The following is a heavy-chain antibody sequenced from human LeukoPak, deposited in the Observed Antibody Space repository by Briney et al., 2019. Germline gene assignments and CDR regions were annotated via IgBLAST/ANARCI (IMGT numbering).Heavy chain of an antibody. V-gene: IGHV4-39*01. CDR1: GDSIISNIYW. D-gene: IGHD3/OR15-3a*01. J-gene: IGHJ3*01. Sequence: SETLSLTCTVSGDSIISNIYWWDWVRLPPGKGLEWIGATFYTGRTFYSPSLKSRVTISVDTSKNQFSLDLSSATASDTAVYYCARRRHNFDFYDVWGQGTRVTVSS. CDR3: ARRRHNFDFYDV. CDR2: TFYTGRT.